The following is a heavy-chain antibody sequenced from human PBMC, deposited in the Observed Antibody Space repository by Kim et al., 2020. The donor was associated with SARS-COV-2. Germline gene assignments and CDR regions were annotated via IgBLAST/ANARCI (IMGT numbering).Heavy chain of an antibody. V-gene: IGHV3-64D*09. Sequence: GGSLRLSCSASGFTFRQYSMFWVRQAPGKGLEYVSEISTNGDIRNYVDSVRGRFTVSRDNSRNTLYLQMDSLRPEDTALYYCAKGSDAWGQGTLVTVSS. CDR3: AKGSDA. CDR1: GFTFRQYS. CDR2: ISTNGDIR. J-gene: IGHJ5*02. D-gene: IGHD6-6*01.